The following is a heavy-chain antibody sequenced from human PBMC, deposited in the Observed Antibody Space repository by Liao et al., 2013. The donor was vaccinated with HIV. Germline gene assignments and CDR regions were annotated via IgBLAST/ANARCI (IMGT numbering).Heavy chain of an antibody. CDR2: INHSGST. Sequence: QVQLQQWGAGLLKPSETLSLTCAVYGGSFSGYYWSWIRQPPGKGLEWIGEINHSGSTNYNPSLKSRVTISVDTSKNQFSLKLSSVTAADTAVYYCATQMTTVTTRYWYFDLWGLAPWSLSPQ. V-gene: IGHV4-34*01. J-gene: IGHJ2*01. CDR3: ATQMTTVTTRYWYFDL. CDR1: GGSFSGYY. D-gene: IGHD4-11*01.